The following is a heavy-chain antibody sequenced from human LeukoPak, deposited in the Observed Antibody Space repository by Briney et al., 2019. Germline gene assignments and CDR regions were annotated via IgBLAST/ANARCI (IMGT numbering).Heavy chain of an antibody. D-gene: IGHD3-10*01. J-gene: IGHJ4*02. CDR3: ANVYYFGSGTYESRYFDY. Sequence: PGGSLRLSCAASGFTFSSYAMSWVRQAPGKGLEWVSAISGSGGSTYYADSVKGRFTISRDNSKNTLYLQMNSLRAEDTAVYYCANVYYFGSGTYESRYFDYWAREPWSPSPQ. CDR1: GFTFSSYA. V-gene: IGHV3-23*01. CDR2: ISGSGGST.